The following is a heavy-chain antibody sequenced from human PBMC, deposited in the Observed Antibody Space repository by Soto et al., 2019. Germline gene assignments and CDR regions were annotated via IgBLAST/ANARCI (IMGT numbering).Heavy chain of an antibody. J-gene: IGHJ4*02. Sequence: GGSLRLSCAASGFTFSSYSMNWVRQAPGKGLEWVSSISSSSSYIYYADSVKGRFTIPRDNAKNSLYLQMNSLRAEDTAVYYCARDGPYCSSTSCYVDYWGQGTLVTVSS. CDR3: ARDGPYCSSTSCYVDY. V-gene: IGHV3-21*01. CDR2: ISSSSSYI. CDR1: GFTFSSYS. D-gene: IGHD2-2*01.